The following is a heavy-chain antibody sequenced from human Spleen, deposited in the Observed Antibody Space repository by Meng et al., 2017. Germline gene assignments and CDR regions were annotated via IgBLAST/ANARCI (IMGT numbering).Heavy chain of an antibody. J-gene: IGHJ6*02. D-gene: IGHD6-19*01. Sequence: ASVKVSCKASGYTFTSYGISWVRQAPGQGLEWMGWISAYNGNTNYAQKLQGRVTMTTDTSTSTAYMELRSLRSDDTAVYYCARGGARTVAGDHNFYGMDVWGQGTTVTVSS. CDR1: GYTFTSYG. V-gene: IGHV1-18*01. CDR2: ISAYNGNT. CDR3: ARGGARTVAGDHNFYGMDV.